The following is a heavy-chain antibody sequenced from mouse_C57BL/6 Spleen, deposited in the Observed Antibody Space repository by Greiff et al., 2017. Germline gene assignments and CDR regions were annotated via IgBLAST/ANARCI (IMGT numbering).Heavy chain of an antibody. V-gene: IGHV1-81*01. D-gene: IGHD1-2*01. CDR3: ARSEITTAG. CDR1: GYTFTSYG. J-gene: IGHJ2*01. Sequence: QVHVKQSGAELARPGASVKLSCKASGYTFTSYGISWVKQRTGQGLEWIGEIYPRSGNTYYNEKFKGKATLTADKSSSTAYMELRSLTSEDSAVYFCARSEITTAGWGQGTTLTVSS. CDR2: IYPRSGNT.